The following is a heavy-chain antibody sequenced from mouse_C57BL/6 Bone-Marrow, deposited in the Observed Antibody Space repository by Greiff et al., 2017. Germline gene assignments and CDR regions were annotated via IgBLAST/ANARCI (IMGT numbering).Heavy chain of an antibody. CDR1: GYTFTDYY. CDR2: INPNNGGT. D-gene: IGHD1-1*01. V-gene: IGHV1-26*01. CDR3: APHYYGSSYGRYFDV. J-gene: IGHJ1*03. Sequence: EVQLQQSGPELVKPGASVKISCKASGYTFTDYYMNWVKQSHGKSLEWIGDINPNNGGTSYNQKFKGKATLTVDKSSSTAYMELRSLTSEDSAVYYCAPHYYGSSYGRYFDVWGTGTTVTVSS.